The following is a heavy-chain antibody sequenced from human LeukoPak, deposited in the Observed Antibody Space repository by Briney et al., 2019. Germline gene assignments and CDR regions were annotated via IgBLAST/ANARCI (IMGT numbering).Heavy chain of an antibody. V-gene: IGHV4-59*01. Sequence: SETLSLTCTVSGGSISSYYWSWIRQPAGKGLEWIGYIYYSGSTNYNPSLKSRVTISVDTSKNQFSLKLSSVTAADTAVYYCARDSQILDAFDIWGQGTMVTVSS. J-gene: IGHJ3*02. CDR1: GGSISSYY. CDR3: ARDSQILDAFDI. CDR2: IYYSGST.